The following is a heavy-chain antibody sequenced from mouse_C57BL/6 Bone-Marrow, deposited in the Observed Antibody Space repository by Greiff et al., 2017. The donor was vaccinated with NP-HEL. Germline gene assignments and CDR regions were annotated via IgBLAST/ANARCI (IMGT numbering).Heavy chain of an antibody. Sequence: QVQLQQPGAELVRPGTSVKLSCKASGYTFTSYWMHWVKQRPGQGLEWIGVIDPSDSYTNYNQKFKGKATLTVDTSSSTAYMQLSSLTSEDSAVYYCARWLPFDYWGQGTTLTGSS. J-gene: IGHJ2*01. D-gene: IGHD2-2*01. V-gene: IGHV1-59*01. CDR2: IDPSDSYT. CDR3: ARWLPFDY. CDR1: GYTFTSYW.